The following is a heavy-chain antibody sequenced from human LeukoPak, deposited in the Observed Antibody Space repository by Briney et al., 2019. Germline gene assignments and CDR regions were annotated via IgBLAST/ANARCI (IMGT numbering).Heavy chain of an antibody. D-gene: IGHD3-3*01. CDR3: ASIIFGVVPSRLDV. Sequence: SVKVSCKASGGTFSSYAISWVRQAPGQGLEWMGGIIPIFGTANYAQKFQGRVTITTDESTSTAYMELSSLRSGDTAVYYCASIIFGVVPSRLDVWGKGTTVTVSS. V-gene: IGHV1-69*05. J-gene: IGHJ6*04. CDR1: GGTFSSYA. CDR2: IIPIFGTA.